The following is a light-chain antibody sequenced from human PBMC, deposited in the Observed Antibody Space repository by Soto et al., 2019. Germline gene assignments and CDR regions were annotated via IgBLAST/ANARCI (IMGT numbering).Light chain of an antibody. CDR2: EVS. V-gene: IGLV2-14*01. CDR3: SSYTTNHTPYVV. Sequence: QSALTQPASVSGSPGQSITISCTGTSSDVGGYKYVSWYQQHPGKAPKLMIYEVSNRPSGVSNRFSGSKSGNTASLTISGLQAEDEADYYCSSYTTNHTPYVVFCGGTTLTVL. J-gene: IGLJ2*01. CDR1: SSDVGGYKY.